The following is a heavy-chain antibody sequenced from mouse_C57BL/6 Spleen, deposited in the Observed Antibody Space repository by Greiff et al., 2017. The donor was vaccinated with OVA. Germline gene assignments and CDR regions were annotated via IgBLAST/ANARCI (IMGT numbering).Heavy chain of an antibody. Sequence: QVQLQQSGAELARPGASVKLSCKASGYTFTSYGISWVKQRTGQGLEWIGEIYPRSGNTYYNEKFKGKATLTADKSSSTAYMELRSLTSEDSAVYFCAPYYDYDEGFAYWGQGTLVTVSA. CDR3: APYYDYDEGFAY. CDR2: IYPRSGNT. J-gene: IGHJ3*01. V-gene: IGHV1-81*01. D-gene: IGHD2-4*01. CDR1: GYTFTSYG.